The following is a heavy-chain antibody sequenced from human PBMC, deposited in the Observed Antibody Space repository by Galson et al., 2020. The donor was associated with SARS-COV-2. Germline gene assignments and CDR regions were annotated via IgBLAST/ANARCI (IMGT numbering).Heavy chain of an antibody. J-gene: IGHJ4*02. CDR1: GGSISSGGYY. D-gene: IGHD5-12*01. CDR3: ARGARGYSGYPTDY. Sequence: ASETLSLTCTVSGGSISSGGYYWSWIRQHPGKGLEWIGYIYYSGSTYYNPSLKSRVTISVDTSKNQFSLKLSSVTAADTAVYYCARGARGYSGYPTDYWGQGTLVTVSS. V-gene: IGHV4-31*03. CDR2: IYYSGST.